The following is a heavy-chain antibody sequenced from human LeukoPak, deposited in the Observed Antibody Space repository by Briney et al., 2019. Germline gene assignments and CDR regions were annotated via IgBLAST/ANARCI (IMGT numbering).Heavy chain of an antibody. D-gene: IGHD2-2*01. CDR1: GFTFSSYW. V-gene: IGHV3-7*01. Sequence: PGGSLRLSCAASGFTFSSYWMSWVRQAPGKGLEWVANIKQDGSKKDYVDSVKGRFTISRDNAKNSLYLQMNSLRAEDTAVYYCAREGSGYCSSTSCYGYYYYMDVWGKGTTVTISS. CDR3: AREGSGYCSSTSCYGYYYYMDV. CDR2: IKQDGSKK. J-gene: IGHJ6*03.